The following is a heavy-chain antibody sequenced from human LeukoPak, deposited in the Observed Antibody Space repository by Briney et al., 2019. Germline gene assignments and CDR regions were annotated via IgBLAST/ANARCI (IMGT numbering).Heavy chain of an antibody. CDR3: ARHSPTDYYYYYMDV. J-gene: IGHJ6*03. CDR1: GGSFSGYY. V-gene: IGHV4-39*01. Sequence: SETLSLTCAVYGGSFSGYYWGWIRQPPGKGLEWIGSIYYSGSTYYNPSLKSRVTISVDTSKNQFSLKLSSVTAADTAVYYCARHSPTDYYYYYMDVWGKGTTVTISS. CDR2: IYYSGST.